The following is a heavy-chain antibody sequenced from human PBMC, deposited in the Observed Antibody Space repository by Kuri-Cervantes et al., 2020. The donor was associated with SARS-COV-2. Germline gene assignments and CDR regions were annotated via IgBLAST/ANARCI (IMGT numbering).Heavy chain of an antibody. V-gene: IGHV1-69*15. CDR2: IIPLFATP. Sequence: KISCKASGGGFSTSAINWVRQAPGQGLEWMGNIIPLFATPNYAQKFQGRVTITADELTGTVYMELSSLRFQDTAVYYCARVQSATGTQFFFDYWGQGTLVTVSS. CDR3: ARVQSATGTQFFFDY. CDR1: GGGFSTSA. J-gene: IGHJ4*02. D-gene: IGHD1-1*01.